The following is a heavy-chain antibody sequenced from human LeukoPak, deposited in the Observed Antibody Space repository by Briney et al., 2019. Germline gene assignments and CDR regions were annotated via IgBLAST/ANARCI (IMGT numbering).Heavy chain of an antibody. CDR3: AKRGYCSSTSCYNFDY. V-gene: IGHV3-23*01. Sequence: GGSLGLSCAASGFTFSSYAMSWVRQAPGKGLEWVSAISGSGGSTYYADSVKGRFTISRDNSKNTLYLQMNSLRAEDTAVYYCAKRGYCSSTSCYNFDYWGQGTLVTVSS. J-gene: IGHJ4*02. CDR1: GFTFSSYA. D-gene: IGHD2-2*02. CDR2: ISGSGGST.